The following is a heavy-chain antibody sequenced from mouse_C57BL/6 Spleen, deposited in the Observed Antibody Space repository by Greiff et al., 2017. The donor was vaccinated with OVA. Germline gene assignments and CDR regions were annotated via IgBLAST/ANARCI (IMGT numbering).Heavy chain of an antibody. CDR1: GFTFSDYG. V-gene: IGHV5-17*01. Sequence: EVMLVESGGGLVKPGGSLKLSCAASGFTFSDYGMHWVRQAPAKGLEWVAYISSGSSTIYYADTVKGRFTISRDNAKNTLFLQMTSLRSEDTAMYYCASSLLDYWGQGTTLTVSS. J-gene: IGHJ2*01. CDR2: ISSGSSTI. D-gene: IGHD1-1*01. CDR3: ASSLLDY.